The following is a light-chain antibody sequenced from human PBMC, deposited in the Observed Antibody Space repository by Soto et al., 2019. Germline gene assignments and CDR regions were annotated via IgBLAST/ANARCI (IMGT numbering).Light chain of an antibody. J-gene: IGKJ5*01. Sequence: DIQMTHSPSSLSASVGDRFTITCRASQDISVYLAWYQQKPGTVPKLLIYSASTLQSGVPSRFRGSGSGTDFTLTISRLKPEDVATYFCQKFNTAPLPFGQGTRLEIK. CDR3: QKFNTAPLP. V-gene: IGKV1-27*01. CDR2: SAS. CDR1: QDISVY.